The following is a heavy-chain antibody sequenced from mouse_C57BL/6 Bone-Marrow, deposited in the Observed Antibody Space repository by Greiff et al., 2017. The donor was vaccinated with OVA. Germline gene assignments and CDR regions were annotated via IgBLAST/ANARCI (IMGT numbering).Heavy chain of an antibody. V-gene: IGHV1-31*01. D-gene: IGHD2-1*01. CDR2: IYPYNGVS. Sequence: EVKLMESGPELVKPGASVKISCKASGYSFTGYYMHWVKQSHGNILDWIGYIYPYNGVSSYNQKFKGKATLTVDKSYSTAYMELRSLTSEDSAVYYCARSGYGNAMDYWGQGTSVTVSS. CDR1: GYSFTGYY. CDR3: ARSGYGNAMDY. J-gene: IGHJ4*01.